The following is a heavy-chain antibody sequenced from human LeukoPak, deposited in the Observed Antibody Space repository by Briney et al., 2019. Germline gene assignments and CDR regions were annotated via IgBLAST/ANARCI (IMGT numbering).Heavy chain of an antibody. CDR1: GFTFSSYG. Sequence: GRSLRLSCAASGFTFSSYGMHWVRQAPGKGLEWVAVIWYDGSNKYYADSVKGRFTISRDNSKNTLYLQMNSLRAEDTAVYYCAKDGGLWVSAHWGDSWGRGTLVTVSS. CDR3: AKDGGLWVSAHWGDS. J-gene: IGHJ4*02. CDR2: IWYDGSNK. D-gene: IGHD7-27*01. V-gene: IGHV3-33*06.